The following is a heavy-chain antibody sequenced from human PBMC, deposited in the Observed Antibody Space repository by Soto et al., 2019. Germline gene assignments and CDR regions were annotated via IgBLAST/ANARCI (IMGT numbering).Heavy chain of an antibody. V-gene: IGHV3-33*01. CDR3: VRPIYAGYCSGISYYVLDS. D-gene: IGHD2-2*01. CDR1: GFTFSNYA. CDR2: ICYDGSNE. J-gene: IGHJ4*02. Sequence: PGGSLRLSCAASGFTFSNYAMHWVRQAPGKGLEWVAVICYDGSNENYVDTVKGRFTISRDNSKNTLYLQMNSLRAEDTAVYYCVRPIYAGYCSGISYYVLDSWGQGTLVTVSS.